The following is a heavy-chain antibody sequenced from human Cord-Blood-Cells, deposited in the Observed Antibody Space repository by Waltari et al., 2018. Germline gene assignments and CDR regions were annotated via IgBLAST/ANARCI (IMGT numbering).Heavy chain of an antibody. CDR3: ARTEHSGWYYFDY. D-gene: IGHD6-19*01. Sequence: EVQLVESGGGLIQPGGSLRLSCAASGFTVSSNYMSCVRQAPGKGLEWVSVIYSGGSTYYADSVKGRFTISRDNSKNTLYLQMNSLRAEDTAVYYCARTEHSGWYYFDYWGQGTLVTVSS. CDR2: IYSGGST. J-gene: IGHJ4*02. CDR1: GFTVSSNY. V-gene: IGHV3-53*01.